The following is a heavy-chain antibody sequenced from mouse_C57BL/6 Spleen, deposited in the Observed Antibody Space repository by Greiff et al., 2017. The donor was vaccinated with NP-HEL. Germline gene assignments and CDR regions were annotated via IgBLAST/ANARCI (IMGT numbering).Heavy chain of an antibody. J-gene: IGHJ1*03. Sequence: QVQLQQPGAELVMPGASVKLSCKASGYTFTSYWMHWVKQRPGQGLEWIGEIDPSDSYTNYTQKLKGKSTLTVDKSSSTAYMQLSSLTSEDSAVYYCALYYYGSSPYWYFDVWGTGTTVTVSS. D-gene: IGHD1-1*01. CDR3: ALYYYGSSPYWYFDV. V-gene: IGHV1-69*01. CDR2: IDPSDSYT. CDR1: GYTFTSYW.